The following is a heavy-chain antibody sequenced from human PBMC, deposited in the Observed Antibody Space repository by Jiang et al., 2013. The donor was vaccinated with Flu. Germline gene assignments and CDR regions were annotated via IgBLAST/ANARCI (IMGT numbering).Heavy chain of an antibody. CDR1: GYTFTSYY. Sequence: VQLVESGAEVKKPGASVKVSCKASGYTFTSYYMHWVRQAPGQGLEWMGIINPSGGSTSYAQKFQGRVTMTRDTSTSTVYMELSSLRSEDTAVYYCARCGYYYGSGSYRAYYYYGMDVWGKGTTVTVSS. V-gene: IGHV1-46*01. D-gene: IGHD3-10*01. J-gene: IGHJ6*04. CDR3: ARCGYYYGSGSYRAYYYYGMDV. CDR2: INPSGGST.